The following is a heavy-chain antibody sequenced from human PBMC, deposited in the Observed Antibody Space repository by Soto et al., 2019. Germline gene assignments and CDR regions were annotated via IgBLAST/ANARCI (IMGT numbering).Heavy chain of an antibody. D-gene: IGHD3-3*01. CDR3: ARRPVSTPNSSDS. CDR2: IHYSGTI. V-gene: IGHV4-31*03. J-gene: IGHJ5*02. Sequence: SETLSLTCTVSGVSISSGGYYWSWIRQHPGKGLEWIGFIHYSGTIYYNPSLKSRITITVDTSKNQFSLKLTSVTAADTAVYYCARRPVSTPNSSDSWGQGTLVTVSS. CDR1: GVSISSGGYY.